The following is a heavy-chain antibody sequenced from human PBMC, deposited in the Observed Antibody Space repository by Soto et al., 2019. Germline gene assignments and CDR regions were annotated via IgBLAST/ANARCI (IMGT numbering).Heavy chain of an antibody. CDR1: VGTFSISA. CDR3: ARGHSSSFSWFDP. V-gene: IGHV1-69*13. J-gene: IGHJ5*02. CDR2: IIPIFGTA. Sequence: ASVEVCCKASVGTFSISAMSWVRQAPGQGLEWMGGIIPIFGTANYAQKFQGRVTITADESTSTAYMELSSLRSEDTAVYYCARGHSSSFSWFDPWGQGTLVTVSS. D-gene: IGHD6-13*01.